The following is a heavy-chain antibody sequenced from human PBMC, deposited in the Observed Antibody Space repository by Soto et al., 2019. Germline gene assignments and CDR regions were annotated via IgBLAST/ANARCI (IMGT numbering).Heavy chain of an antibody. CDR2: ISSSSSYI. Sequence: EVQLVESGGGLVKPGGSLRLSCAASGFTFSSYSMNWVRQAPGKGLEWVSSISSSSSYIYYADSVKGRFTISRDNAKKSLYLQMNSLRAEDTAVYYCAREALVTMVRGAQTTKNYYGMDVWGQGTTVTVSS. V-gene: IGHV3-21*01. CDR3: AREALVTMVRGAQTTKNYYGMDV. D-gene: IGHD3-10*01. CDR1: GFTFSSYS. J-gene: IGHJ6*02.